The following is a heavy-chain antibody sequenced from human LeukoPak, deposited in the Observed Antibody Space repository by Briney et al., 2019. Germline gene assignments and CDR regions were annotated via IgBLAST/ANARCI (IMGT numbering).Heavy chain of an antibody. CDR1: GGSFSGYY. CDR3: ARRVHDILTGYFFDY. V-gene: IGHV4-34*01. D-gene: IGHD3-9*01. Sequence: SETLSLTCAVYGGSFSGYYWSWIRQPPEKGLEWIGEINHSGSTNYNPSLKSRVTISVDTSKNQFSLKLSSVTAADTAVYYCARRVHDILTGYFFDYWGQGTLVTVSS. CDR2: INHSGST. J-gene: IGHJ4*02.